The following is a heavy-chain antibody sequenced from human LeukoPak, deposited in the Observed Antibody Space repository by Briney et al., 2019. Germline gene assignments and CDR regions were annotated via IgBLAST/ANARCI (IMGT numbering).Heavy chain of an antibody. V-gene: IGHV3-23*01. CDR3: VKQPVKPRVGYDS. J-gene: IGHJ4*02. CDR1: GFTFSTYA. D-gene: IGHD2-8*02. CDR2: ISGSGATT. Sequence: TGGSLRLSCAASGFTFSTYAMGWVRQAPGKGLEWVSVISGSGATTYYADSVKGRFTISRDNSKNTVYQEMNSLRAEDTAIYYCVKQPVKPRVGYDSWGQGTLVTVSS.